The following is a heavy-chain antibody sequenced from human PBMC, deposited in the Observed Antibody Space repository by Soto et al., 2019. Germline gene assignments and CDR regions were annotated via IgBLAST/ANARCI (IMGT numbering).Heavy chain of an antibody. D-gene: IGHD6-6*01. J-gene: IGHJ6*02. Sequence: QVQLVQSGAEVKKPGASVKVSCKASGYTFTGYYMHWVRQAPGQGLEWMGWINPNSGGTNYAQKFQGGVTMTRDTSISPAYMELSRLRSDDTAVYYCARDYPLDIAARMNYYCMDVWGQGTTVTVAS. CDR3: ARDYPLDIAARMNYYCMDV. CDR1: GYTFTGYY. V-gene: IGHV1-2*02. CDR2: INPNSGGT.